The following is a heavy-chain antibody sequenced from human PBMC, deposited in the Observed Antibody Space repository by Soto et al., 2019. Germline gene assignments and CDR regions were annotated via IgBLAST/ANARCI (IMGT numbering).Heavy chain of an antibody. CDR3: ARGYCTTNICDPWFDP. V-gene: IGHV5-51*01. J-gene: IGHJ5*02. D-gene: IGHD2-8*01. CDR2: IYPGDSDT. Sequence: PGESLKISCTGVGYSFTSYWIGWVRQMPGKGLEWMGIIYPGDSDTRYSPSFQGQVTISADKSISTVYPQWSSLKASDTAMYYCARGYCTTNICDPWFDPWGQGTLVTVS. CDR1: GYSFTSYW.